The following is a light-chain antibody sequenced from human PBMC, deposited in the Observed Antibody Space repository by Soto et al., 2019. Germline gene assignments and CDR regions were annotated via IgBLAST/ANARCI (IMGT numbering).Light chain of an antibody. CDR3: PQYGSSSWT. J-gene: IGKJ1*01. CDR1: QSVTSSY. CDR2: VAS. Sequence: EIVLTQSPGTLSLSPGERASLSCRASQSVTSSYLAWYQQKPGQAPRLLIYVASNRATGIPDRFSGSGSGTDFTLTINRLEPEDFAVYYCPQYGSSSWTFGQGTKVEIK. V-gene: IGKV3-20*01.